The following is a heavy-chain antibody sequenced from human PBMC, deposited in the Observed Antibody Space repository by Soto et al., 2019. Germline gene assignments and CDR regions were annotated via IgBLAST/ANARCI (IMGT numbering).Heavy chain of an antibody. CDR1: GYTFTSYG. D-gene: IGHD2-15*01. Sequence: QVQLVQSGAEVKKPGASVKVSCKASGYTFTSYGISWVRQAPGQGLEWMGWISTYYDNTNYAQNLRGRVTMTTDTSTSTAYMELSRLRSDDTAVYYCARDGKGIVGNAFDIWGQGTMVTVSS. CDR3: ARDGKGIVGNAFDI. CDR2: ISTYYDNT. J-gene: IGHJ3*02. V-gene: IGHV1-18*04.